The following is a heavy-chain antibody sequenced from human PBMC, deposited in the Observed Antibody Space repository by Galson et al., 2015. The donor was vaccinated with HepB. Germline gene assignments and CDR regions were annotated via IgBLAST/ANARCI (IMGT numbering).Heavy chain of an antibody. D-gene: IGHD2-8*02. CDR3: ARGYCTGGVCERVGYYYYYYYMDV. CDR2: MNPNSGNT. CDR1: GYTFTSYD. J-gene: IGHJ6*03. V-gene: IGHV1-8*01. Sequence: SVKVSCKASGYTFTSYDINWVRQATGQGLEWMGWMNPNSGNTGYAQKFQGRVTMTRNTSISTAYMELSSLRSEDTAVYYCARGYCTGGVCERVGYYYYYYYMDVWGKGTTVTVSS.